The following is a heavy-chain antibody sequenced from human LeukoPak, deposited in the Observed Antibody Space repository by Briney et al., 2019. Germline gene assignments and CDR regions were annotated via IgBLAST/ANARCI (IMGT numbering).Heavy chain of an antibody. Sequence: GASVKVSCKASGYTFTSYGISWVRQAPGQGLEWMGWISAYNGNTNYAQKLQGRVTMTTDTSTSTAYMELRSLRSDDTAVYYCATQYDSSGYYFGGEGHVHFDYWGQGTLVTVSS. V-gene: IGHV1-18*01. CDR3: ATQYDSSGYYFGGEGHVHFDY. CDR2: ISAYNGNT. CDR1: GYTFTSYG. D-gene: IGHD3-22*01. J-gene: IGHJ4*02.